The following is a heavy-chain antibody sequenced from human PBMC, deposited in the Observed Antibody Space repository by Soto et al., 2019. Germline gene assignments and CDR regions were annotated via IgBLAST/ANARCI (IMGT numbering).Heavy chain of an antibody. Sequence: SETLSLTCTVSGGSISSGDYYWSWIRQPPGKGLEWIGYIYYSGSTYYNPSLKSRVTISVDTSKNQFSLKLSSVTAADTAVYYCDREAVDWGIAAAGTVDYWGQGTLVTVSS. D-gene: IGHD6-13*01. J-gene: IGHJ4*02. V-gene: IGHV4-30-4*01. CDR1: GGSISSGDYY. CDR3: DREAVDWGIAAAGTVDY. CDR2: IYYSGST.